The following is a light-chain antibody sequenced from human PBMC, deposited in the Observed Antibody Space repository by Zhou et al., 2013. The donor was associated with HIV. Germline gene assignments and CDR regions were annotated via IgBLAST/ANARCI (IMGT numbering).Light chain of an antibody. J-gene: IGKJ1*01. CDR2: DAT. CDR1: QNISKY. Sequence: DIQMTQSPSSLSASVGDRVTITCRASQNISKYLNWYQQKPGKAPKLLIYDATSLQSGVPSGFSNSGSGTDFTLTISSLRPEDFANYYCQQSYTTPRTFGQGTKVEIK. V-gene: IGKV1-39*01. CDR3: QQSYTTPRT.